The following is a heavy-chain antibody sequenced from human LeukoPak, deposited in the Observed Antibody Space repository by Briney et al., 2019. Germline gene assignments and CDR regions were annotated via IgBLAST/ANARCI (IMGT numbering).Heavy chain of an antibody. CDR2: ISYDGSNK. D-gene: IGHD6-6*01. CDR1: GFTFSSYA. CDR3: ERISSSPIEY. V-gene: IGHV3-30*01. Sequence: GGSLRLSCAASGFTFSSYAMHWVRQAPGKGLEWVAVISYDGSNKYYADSVKGRSTISRNNTKNTLYLQMNSLRAEDTAVYYWERISSSPIEYWGQGTLVTVSS. J-gene: IGHJ4*02.